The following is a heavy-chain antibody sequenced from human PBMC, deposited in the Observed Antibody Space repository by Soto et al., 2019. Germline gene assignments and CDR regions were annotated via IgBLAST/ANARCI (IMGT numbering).Heavy chain of an antibody. J-gene: IGHJ4*02. V-gene: IGHV4-31*03. D-gene: IGHD3-3*01. CDR3: ARAQTIFGIITVFDY. CDR1: GGAINSGGYC. Sequence: SETLSLTCTVSGGAINSGGYCCIGIRQHPGKGLEWIGYIYYSGSTYYNPSLKSRVTISVDTSKNQFSLKLTSVTAADTAVYFCARAQTIFGIITVFDYWGQGTLVTVSS. CDR2: IYYSGST.